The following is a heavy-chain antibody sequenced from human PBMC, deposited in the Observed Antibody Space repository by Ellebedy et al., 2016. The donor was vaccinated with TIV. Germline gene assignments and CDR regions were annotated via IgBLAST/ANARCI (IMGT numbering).Heavy chain of an antibody. J-gene: IGHJ6*02. CDR2: IYSGGST. CDR1: GFTVSSNY. Sequence: GESLKISCAASGFTVSSNYMSWVRQAPGKGLEWVSVIYSGGSTYYADSVKGRFTISRDNSKNTLYLQMNSLRAEDTAVYYCARDRSILLWFGEDPGGMDVWGQGTTVTVSS. CDR3: ARDRSILLWFGEDPGGMDV. V-gene: IGHV3-66*01. D-gene: IGHD3-10*01.